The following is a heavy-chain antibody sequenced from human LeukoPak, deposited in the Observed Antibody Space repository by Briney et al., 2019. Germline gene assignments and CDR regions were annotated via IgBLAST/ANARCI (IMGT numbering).Heavy chain of an antibody. CDR2: ISSSGSTI. Sequence: PGGSLRLSCAASGFTFSDYYMSWIRQAPGKGLEWVSYISSSGSTIYYADSVKGRFTISRDNSKNTLYLQMNSLRAEDTAVYYCAKDRHMVFVEMAGRFDYWGQGTLVTVSS. J-gene: IGHJ4*02. V-gene: IGHV3-11*01. CDR3: AKDRHMVFVEMAGRFDY. CDR1: GFTFSDYY. D-gene: IGHD3/OR15-3a*01.